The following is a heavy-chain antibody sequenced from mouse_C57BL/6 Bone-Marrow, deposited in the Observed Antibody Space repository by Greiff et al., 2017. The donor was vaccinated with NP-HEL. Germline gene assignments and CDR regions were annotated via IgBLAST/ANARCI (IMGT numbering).Heavy chain of an antibody. CDR2: IIPSSGYT. Sequence: QVQLQQSGAELAKPGASVKLSCKASGYPFPSYWMHWVKQRPGRGRDWIGYIIPSSGYTKYNQKFKDKATLTADKSSSTAYMQLSSLTYEDSAVYYCARCYYVYYFDYWGQGTTLTVSS. CDR3: ARCYYVYYFDY. V-gene: IGHV1-7*01. CDR1: GYPFPSYW. J-gene: IGHJ2*01. D-gene: IGHD1-1*01.